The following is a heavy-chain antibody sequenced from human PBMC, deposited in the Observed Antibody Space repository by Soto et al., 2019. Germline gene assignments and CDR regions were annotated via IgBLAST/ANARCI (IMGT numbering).Heavy chain of an antibody. CDR1: GYTFIDYY. D-gene: IGHD2-2*01. V-gene: IGHV1-2*04. CDR3: ARGVGSSWFDS. J-gene: IGHJ5*01. Sequence: QVQLVQSGTEVKKPGASVKVSCKASGYTFIDYYIHWVRQAPGQGLEWMGWINPKSGGTNYSQKFQGSVTMTRDTSISTAYMDMSRMTADDTAVYYCARGVGSSWFDSCGQETLVFVSS. CDR2: INPKSGGT.